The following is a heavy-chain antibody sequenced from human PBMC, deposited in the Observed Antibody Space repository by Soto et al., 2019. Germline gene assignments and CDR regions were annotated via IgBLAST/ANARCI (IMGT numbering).Heavy chain of an antibody. J-gene: IGHJ4*02. CDR2: IIPMFGTP. V-gene: IGHV1-69*01. CDR3: ARGRDQPPVGLYFDS. CDR1: GDAFTNYI. Sequence: QVQLVQSGAEVKKPGSSVKVSCKASGDAFTNYIFDWVRQAPGQGLEWMGGIIPMFGTPKYAQTFQDRVTISAAVSTGTAYLELTSLRFDDTAVYYCARGRDQPPVGLYFDSWGEGTRVTVYS. D-gene: IGHD1-26*01.